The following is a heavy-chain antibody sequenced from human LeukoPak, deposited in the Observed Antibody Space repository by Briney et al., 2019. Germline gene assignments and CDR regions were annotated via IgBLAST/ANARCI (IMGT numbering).Heavy chain of an antibody. CDR1: GYTFTSYA. J-gene: IGHJ3*02. Sequence: ASVKVSCKASGYTFTSYAMHWVRQAPGQRLEWMGWINAGNGNTKYSQKFQGRVTITRDTSARTAYMELSSLRSEDTAVYYCARGLLRYFDPASWGDIWGQGTMVTVSS. V-gene: IGHV1-3*01. CDR3: ARGLLRYFDPASWGDI. D-gene: IGHD3-9*01. CDR2: INAGNGNT.